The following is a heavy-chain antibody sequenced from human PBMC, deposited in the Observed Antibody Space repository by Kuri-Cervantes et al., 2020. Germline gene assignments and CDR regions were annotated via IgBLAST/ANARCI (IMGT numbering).Heavy chain of an antibody. CDR1: GGSISGSC. D-gene: IGHD3-22*01. J-gene: IGHJ3*02. V-gene: IGHV4-59*01. Sequence: GSLRLSCTVSGGSISGSCFSWMRQPPGKGLEWIGYIYSGGSTNHNPSLKSRVTISIDTSKNQFSLKLSSVTAADTAVYYCARDQGSDYYDSSGDAAFDIWGQGTMVTVSS. CDR3: ARDQGSDYYDSSGDAAFDI. CDR2: IYSGGST.